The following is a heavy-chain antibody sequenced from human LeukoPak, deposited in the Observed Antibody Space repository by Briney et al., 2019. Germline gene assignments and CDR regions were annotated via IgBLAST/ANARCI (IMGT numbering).Heavy chain of an antibody. CDR2: IYTSGST. CDR3: ARSIWFGESYYYYYMDV. V-gene: IGHV4-61*02. J-gene: IGHJ6*03. Sequence: SQTLSLTCTVSGGSISSASYYWSWIRQPAGKGLEWIGRIYTSGSTNYNPSLKSRVTISIDTSKNQFSLKLSSVTAADTAVYYCARSIWFGESYYYYYMDVWGKGTTVTISS. CDR1: GGSISSASYY. D-gene: IGHD3-10*01.